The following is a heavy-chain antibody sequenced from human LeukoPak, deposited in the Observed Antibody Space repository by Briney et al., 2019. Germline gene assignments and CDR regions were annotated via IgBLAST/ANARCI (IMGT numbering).Heavy chain of an antibody. J-gene: IGHJ4*02. CDR2: ISAYNSNT. CDR3: ARGQEQWLVRYYFDY. V-gene: IGHV1-18*01. CDR1: GYTFTSYG. D-gene: IGHD6-19*01. Sequence: ASVKVSCKASGYTFTSYGISWVRQAPGQGLEWMGWISAYNSNTNYAQKLQGRVTMTTDTSTSTAYMELRSLRSDDTAVYYCARGQEQWLVRYYFDYWGQGTLVTVSS.